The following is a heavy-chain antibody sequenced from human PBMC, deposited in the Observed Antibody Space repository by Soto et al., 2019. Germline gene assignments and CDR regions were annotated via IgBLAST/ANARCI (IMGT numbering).Heavy chain of an antibody. D-gene: IGHD1-26*01. V-gene: IGHV1-18*01. CDR2: VSAYNGNT. CDR1: GYDFTSYG. Sequence: GASVKVSCKAGGYDFTSYGISWVRQAPGQGLEWLGWVSAYNGNTNYARNVQGRVTVTADTSTSTAYMELRSLRSDDTAVYYCPRDKGIVIVGGTIPDYWGEGTLVTSPQ. J-gene: IGHJ4*02. CDR3: PRDKGIVIVGGTIPDY.